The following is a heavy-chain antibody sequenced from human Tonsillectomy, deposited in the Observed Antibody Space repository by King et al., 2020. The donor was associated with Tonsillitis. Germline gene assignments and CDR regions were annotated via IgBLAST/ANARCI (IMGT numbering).Heavy chain of an antibody. V-gene: IGHV4-4*07. CDR2: IYASWTA. D-gene: IGHD1-26*01. CDR1: GASISSYS. J-gene: IGHJ4*02. Sequence: VQLQESGPGLVKPSETLSLTCAVSGASISSYSWSWIRQPPGKGLEWIWYIYASWTANYNPSLRSRVTMSVDTSKKQVSLKLNSVTAADTAVYYCAKSIVGAPHGAYYVDYWGQGTLVTVSS. CDR3: AKSIVGAPHGAYYVDY.